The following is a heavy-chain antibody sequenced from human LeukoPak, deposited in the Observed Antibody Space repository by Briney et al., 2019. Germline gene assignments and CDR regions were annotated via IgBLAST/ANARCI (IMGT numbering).Heavy chain of an antibody. J-gene: IGHJ4*02. D-gene: IGHD1-26*01. CDR2: INSDGSST. CDR1: GFTFSSYW. CDR3: ARVPSQWELHDYFDY. Sequence: GGSLRLSCAASGFTFSSYWMHWVRHAPGKGLVWVSRINSDGSSTSYADSVKGRFTISRDNAKNTLYLQMNSLRAEDTAVYYCARVPSQWELHDYFDYWGQGTLVTVSS. V-gene: IGHV3-74*01.